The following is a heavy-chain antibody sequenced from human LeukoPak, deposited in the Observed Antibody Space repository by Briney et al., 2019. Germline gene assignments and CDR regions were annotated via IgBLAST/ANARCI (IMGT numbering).Heavy chain of an antibody. Sequence: GGSLRLSCEASGFTFSTSTMHWVRQAPGKGLEWVSSISSSSSYIYYADSVKGRFTISRDNAKNSLYLQMNSLRAEDTAIYYCATYRQVLLPFESWGQGTLVTVSS. CDR2: ISSSSSYI. CDR1: GFTFSTST. D-gene: IGHD2-8*02. CDR3: ATYRQVLLPFES. V-gene: IGHV3-21*04. J-gene: IGHJ4*02.